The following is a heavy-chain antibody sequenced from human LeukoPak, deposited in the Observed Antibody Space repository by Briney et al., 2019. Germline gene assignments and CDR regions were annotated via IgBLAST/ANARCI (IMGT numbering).Heavy chain of an antibody. CDR1: GFTFSNSA. J-gene: IGHJ6*02. CDR3: ASSFNRGPSTGKYGMDV. CDR2: ITSNGDRT. D-gene: IGHD7-27*01. Sequence: GGSLRLSCAASGFTFSNSAMHWVRQAPGKGPEYVSAITSNGDRTYYANSVKGRFTISRDNSKNTLYLQMNSLRAEDTAVYYCASSFNRGPSTGKYGMDVWGQGTTVTVSS. V-gene: IGHV3-64*04.